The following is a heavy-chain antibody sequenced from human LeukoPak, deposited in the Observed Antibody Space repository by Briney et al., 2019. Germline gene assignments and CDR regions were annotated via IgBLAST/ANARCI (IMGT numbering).Heavy chain of an antibody. J-gene: IGHJ6*03. V-gene: IGHV4-4*07. CDR2: IYTSGST. CDR3: ARVGNIAVAGPYYYYYMDV. CDR1: GGSISSYY. Sequence: SETLSLTCTVSGGSISSYYWSWIRQPAGKGLEWIGRIYTSGSTNYNPSLKSRVTIPVDKSKNQFSLKLSSVTAADTAVYYCARVGNIAVAGPYYYYYMDVWGKGTTVTVSS. D-gene: IGHD6-19*01.